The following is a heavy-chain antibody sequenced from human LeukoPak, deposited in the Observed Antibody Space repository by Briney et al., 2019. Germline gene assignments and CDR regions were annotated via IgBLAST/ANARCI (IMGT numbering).Heavy chain of an antibody. CDR3: ARDLTYSGSYRGWFDP. D-gene: IGHD1-26*01. CDR2: ISSSSSYI. Sequence: GGSLRLSCAASGFTFSSYSMNWVRQAPGKGLEWVSSISSSSSYIYYADSVKGRFTISRDNAKNSLYLQMNSLRAEDTAVYYCARDLTYSGSYRGWFDPWGQGTLVTVSS. CDR1: GFTFSSYS. V-gene: IGHV3-21*01. J-gene: IGHJ5*02.